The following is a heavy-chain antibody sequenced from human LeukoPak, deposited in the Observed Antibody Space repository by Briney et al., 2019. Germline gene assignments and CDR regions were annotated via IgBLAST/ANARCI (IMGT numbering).Heavy chain of an antibody. CDR3: ARVAKERVGGVYYFDY. D-gene: IGHD1-1*01. CDR1: VFTFSDYD. J-gene: IGHJ4*02. Sequence: PGGSLRLSCAASVFTFSDYDMHWVRPATGKGLEWVSAIDTAGDTYYTVSVQGRFTISRENAKSSLYLQMNSLRAGDTAVYYCARVAKERVGGVYYFDYWGQGTLVTVSS. CDR2: IDTAGDT. V-gene: IGHV3-13*01.